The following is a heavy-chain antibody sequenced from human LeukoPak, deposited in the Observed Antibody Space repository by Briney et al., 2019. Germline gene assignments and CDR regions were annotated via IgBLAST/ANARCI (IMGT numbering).Heavy chain of an antibody. CDR2: IIPIFGTA. CDR3: AREPSGSYNWFDP. Sequence: SVKVSCKPSGGTFSSYAISWVRQAPGQGLEWMGGIIPIFGTANYAQKFQGRVTITTDESTSTAYMELSSLRSEDTAVYYCAREPSGSYNWFDPWGQGTLVTVSS. D-gene: IGHD1-26*01. J-gene: IGHJ5*02. V-gene: IGHV1-69*05. CDR1: GGTFSSYA.